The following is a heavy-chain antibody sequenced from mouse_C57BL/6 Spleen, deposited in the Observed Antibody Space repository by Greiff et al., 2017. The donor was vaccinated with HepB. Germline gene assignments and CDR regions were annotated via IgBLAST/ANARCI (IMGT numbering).Heavy chain of an antibody. CDR3: ARDQGGTWYFDV. CDR2: ISDGGSYT. V-gene: IGHV5-4*01. Sequence: EVQVVESGGGLVKPGGSLKLSCAASGFTFSSYAMSWVRQTPEKRLEWVATISDGGSYTYYPDNVKGRFTISRDNAKNNLYLQMSHLKSEDTAMYYCARDQGGTWYFDVWGTGTTVTVSS. CDR1: GFTFSSYA. D-gene: IGHD3-2*02. J-gene: IGHJ1*03.